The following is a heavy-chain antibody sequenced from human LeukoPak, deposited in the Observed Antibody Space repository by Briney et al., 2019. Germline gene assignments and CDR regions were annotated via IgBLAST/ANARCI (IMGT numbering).Heavy chain of an antibody. CDR2: INPSGGST. CDR1: GYTFASYY. CDR3: ARPNLRVNAFDI. Sequence: ASVKVSCKASGYTFASYYMHWVRQAPGQGLEWMGIINPSGGSTTYAQKFQGRVTMTRDTSTSTVYMELSSLRSEDTAVYYCARPNLRVNAFDIWGQGTMVTVSS. D-gene: IGHD4-23*01. V-gene: IGHV1-46*01. J-gene: IGHJ3*02.